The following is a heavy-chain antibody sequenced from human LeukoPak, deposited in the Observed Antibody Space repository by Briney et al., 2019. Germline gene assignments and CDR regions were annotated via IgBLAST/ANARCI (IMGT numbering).Heavy chain of an antibody. Sequence: GGSLRLSCAASGFTFSSYGMSWVRQAPGKGLEWVSAISGGGGSTYYADSVKGRFTISRDNSKNTLYLQMNSLRAEDTAVYYCAKDHSVWFGELNYWGQGTLVTVSS. CDR1: GFTFSSYG. J-gene: IGHJ4*02. CDR3: AKDHSVWFGELNY. D-gene: IGHD3-10*01. CDR2: ISGGGGST. V-gene: IGHV3-23*01.